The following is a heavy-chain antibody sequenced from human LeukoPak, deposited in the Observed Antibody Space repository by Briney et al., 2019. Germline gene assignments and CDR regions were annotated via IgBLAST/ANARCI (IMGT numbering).Heavy chain of an antibody. CDR2: INPNSGGT. CDR3: ARGRGAYCGGDCYSLDAFDI. D-gene: IGHD2-21*01. CDR1: GYTFTGYY. J-gene: IGHJ3*02. Sequence: ASVKVSCKASGYTFTGYYMHWVRQAPGQGLEWMGWINPNSGGTNYAQKFQGRVTMTRDTSISPAYMELSRLRSDDTAVYYCARGRGAYCGGDCYSLDAFDIWGQGTMVTVSS. V-gene: IGHV1-2*02.